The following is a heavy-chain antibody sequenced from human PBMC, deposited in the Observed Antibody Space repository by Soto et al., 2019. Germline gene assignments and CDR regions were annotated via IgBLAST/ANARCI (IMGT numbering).Heavy chain of an antibody. V-gene: IGHV1-46*01. CDR2: INPSGGNT. CDR3: ARDHSISSSGAWWLDP. D-gene: IGHD6-13*01. Sequence: ASVKVSCKASRYAFTSNYIPWVRRAPVQGLEWMGTINPSGGNTKYAQKLQGRVTMTRDTSTSTVYMDLRRLTSEDTAVYYCARDHSISSSGAWWLDPWGQGALVTVSS. J-gene: IGHJ5*02. CDR1: RYAFTSNY.